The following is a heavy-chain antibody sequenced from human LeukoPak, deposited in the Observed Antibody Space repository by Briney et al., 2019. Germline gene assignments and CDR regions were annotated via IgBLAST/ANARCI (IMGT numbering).Heavy chain of an antibody. V-gene: IGHV1-69*05. Sequence: ASVKVSCKASGGTFSGYAISWVRQAPGQGLEWMGRIIPIFGTANYAQKFQGRVTITTDESTSTAYMELSSLRSEDTAVYYCARDLSSRLRYFDERLDYWGQGTLVTVSS. CDR3: ARDLSSRLRYFDERLDY. J-gene: IGHJ4*02. CDR2: IIPIFGTA. CDR1: GGTFSGYA. D-gene: IGHD3-9*01.